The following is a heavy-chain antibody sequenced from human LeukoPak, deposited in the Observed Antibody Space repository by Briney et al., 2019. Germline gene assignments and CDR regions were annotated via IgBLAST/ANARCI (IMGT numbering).Heavy chain of an antibody. J-gene: IGHJ4*02. CDR3: ARDRGYSSGWYYFDY. Sequence: SETLSLTCTVSGGSISSYYWSWIRQPAGKGREWIGRIYTSGSTNYNPSLKSRVTMSVDTSKNQFSLKLSSVTAADTAVYCCARDRGYSSGWYYFDYWGQGTLVTVSS. CDR2: IYTSGST. V-gene: IGHV4-4*07. CDR1: GGSISSYY. D-gene: IGHD6-19*01.